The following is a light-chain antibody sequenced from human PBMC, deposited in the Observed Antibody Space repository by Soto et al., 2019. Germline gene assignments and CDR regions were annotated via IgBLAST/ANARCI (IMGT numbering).Light chain of an antibody. V-gene: IGKV3-20*01. CDR2: GAS. CDR1: QSFTTNF. J-gene: IGKJ1*01. CDR3: QQYGRSPWT. Sequence: EIVLTQSPGTLSLPPGERATLSCRASQSFTTNFLAWYQQKPGQAPRLLVYGASSRAVGVPDRFSGSGSGTDFSLTINRLEPEDFAVYYCQQYGRSPWTFGQGTKVELK.